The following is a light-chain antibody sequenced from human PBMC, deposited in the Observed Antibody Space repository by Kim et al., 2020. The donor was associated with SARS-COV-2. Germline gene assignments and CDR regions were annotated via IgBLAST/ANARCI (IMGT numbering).Light chain of an antibody. CDR1: SSDVGGYNY. V-gene: IGLV2-8*01. Sequence: QSALTQPPSASGSPGQSVTISCTGTSSDVGGYNYVSWYQQHPGKAPKVMIYEVDKRPSGVPDRFSGSKSGNTASLTVSGLQAEDEADYYCRSYAGSNNMLFGGGTQLTVL. J-gene: IGLJ2*01. CDR2: EVD. CDR3: RSYAGSNNML.